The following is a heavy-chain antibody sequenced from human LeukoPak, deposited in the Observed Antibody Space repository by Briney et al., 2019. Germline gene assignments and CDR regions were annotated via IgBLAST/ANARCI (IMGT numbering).Heavy chain of an antibody. V-gene: IGHV1-8*01. J-gene: IGHJ4*02. CDR1: GCTFTSYD. D-gene: IGHD6-13*01. Sequence: ASVKVSCKASGCTFTSYDIYWVRQATGQGLEWIGWMNPNSGNTGYAQKFQGRVTMTRNTSISTAYMELSSLRSEDTAVYYCARGRYRGIAAAGAYWGQGTLVTVSS. CDR3: ARGRYRGIAAAGAY. CDR2: MNPNSGNT.